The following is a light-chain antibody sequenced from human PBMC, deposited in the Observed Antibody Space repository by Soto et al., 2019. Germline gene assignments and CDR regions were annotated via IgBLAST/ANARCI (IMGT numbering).Light chain of an antibody. Sequence: EIVLTQSPGTLSLSPGERVTLSCTASQSVSSTYLAWYQQKPGQAPRLRIYGASSRATGIPDRFSGSGSGTDFALTISRLEPEDFAVYYCQQFGSSPLYTFGQGTKLEIK. J-gene: IGKJ2*01. CDR2: GAS. V-gene: IGKV3-20*01. CDR1: QSVSSTY. CDR3: QQFGSSPLYT.